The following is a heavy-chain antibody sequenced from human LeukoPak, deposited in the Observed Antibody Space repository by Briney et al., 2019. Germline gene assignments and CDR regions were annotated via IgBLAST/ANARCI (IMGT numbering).Heavy chain of an antibody. CDR3: ARDSGSYSDAFDL. CDR2: IYSGGST. D-gene: IGHD1-26*01. J-gene: IGHJ3*01. Sequence: GGSLRLSCAASGFTFSSYGMSWIRQAPGKGLEWVSVIYSGGSTYYADSVKGRFTISRDKSKNTLFLQMNSLRADDTAVYYCARDSGSYSDAFDLWGQGTMVTVSS. V-gene: IGHV3-53*01. CDR1: GFTFSSYG.